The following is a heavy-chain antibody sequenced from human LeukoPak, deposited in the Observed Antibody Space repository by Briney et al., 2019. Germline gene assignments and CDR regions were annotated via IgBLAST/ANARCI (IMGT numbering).Heavy chain of an antibody. J-gene: IGHJ4*02. D-gene: IGHD5-12*01. CDR1: GFPFSFYE. CDR3: ALLALASDFDY. V-gene: IGHV3-48*03. CDR2: IGSSGTTT. Sequence: GGSLRLSCAVSGFPFSFYEMNRVRQAPGKGLEWVSNIGSSGTTTYYADSVKGRFSISRDNAKNSLYLRMNSLRVEDTAVYYCALLALASDFDYWGQGALVTVSS.